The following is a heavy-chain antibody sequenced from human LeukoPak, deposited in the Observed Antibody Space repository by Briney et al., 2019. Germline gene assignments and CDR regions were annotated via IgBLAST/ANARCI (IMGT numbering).Heavy chain of an antibody. V-gene: IGHV1-2*02. CDR3: ARDLGGSVGATLYYYYYMDV. CDR2: FNPNSGDT. J-gene: IGHJ6*03. D-gene: IGHD1-26*01. CDR1: GSTFTDYY. Sequence: GASVKVSCKASGSTFTDYYMHWVRQAPGQGLKWMGWFNPNSGDTNYAQKFQGRVTMTRDTSISTACMELSRLRSDDTAVYYCARDLGGSVGATLYYYYYMDVWGKGTTVTISS.